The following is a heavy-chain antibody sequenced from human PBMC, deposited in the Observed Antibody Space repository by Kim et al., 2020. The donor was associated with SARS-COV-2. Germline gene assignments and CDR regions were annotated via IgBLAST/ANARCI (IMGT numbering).Heavy chain of an antibody. Sequence: IYYADSVKGRFTTARDNAKNSLHLQMNSLKDEGTAVYHCVRDRMGGAFDIWGQGTLVTVSS. CDR2: I. CDR3: VRDRMGGAFDI. V-gene: IGHV3-48*02. J-gene: IGHJ3*02. D-gene: IGHD3-16*01.